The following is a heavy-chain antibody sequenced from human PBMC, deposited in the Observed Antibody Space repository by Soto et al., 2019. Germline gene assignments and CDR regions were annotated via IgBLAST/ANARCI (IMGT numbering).Heavy chain of an antibody. D-gene: IGHD3-10*01. CDR1: GGSMKTTNW. V-gene: IGHV4-4*02. CDR3: TKDEAGSPFRY. Sequence: VQLRESGPGQVKTSGTLSLTCAVCGGSMKTTNWWSWVRQPPAKGLEWIGEVFHSGITRYNPSLKSCATVSVDTSKNQFFLNLASVTAADTAVYYCTKDEAGSPFRYWGQGALVTVSS. J-gene: IGHJ4*02. CDR2: VFHSGIT.